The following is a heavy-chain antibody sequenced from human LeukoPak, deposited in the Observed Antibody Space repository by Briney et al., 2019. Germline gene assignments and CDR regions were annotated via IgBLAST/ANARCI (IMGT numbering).Heavy chain of an antibody. J-gene: IGHJ4*02. CDR2: ITGNGGRT. V-gene: IGHV3-23*01. Sequence: GGSLRLSCAASGFTFSSNAMSWVRQAPGKGLEWVSVITGNGGRTYYADSVKGRFTISRDNSKNTLSLQMKSLRADDTAVYYCAKDGVAPGSGGDYFDYWGQGTLVTVSS. CDR3: AKDGVAPGSGGDYFDY. D-gene: IGHD3-10*01. CDR1: GFTFSSNA.